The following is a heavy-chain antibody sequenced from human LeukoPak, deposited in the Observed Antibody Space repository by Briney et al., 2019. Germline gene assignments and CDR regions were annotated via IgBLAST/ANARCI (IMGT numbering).Heavy chain of an antibody. CDR3: ARDTPGEESH. Sequence: GGSLRLSCAASGFTFRSYWMSWVRQAPGKGLEWVANIKQDGSEEHYVDSVKGRFTISRDNAKNSLYLQMNSLRSEDTAVYYCARDTPGEESHWGQGTLVTVSS. J-gene: IGHJ4*02. CDR1: GFTFRSYW. D-gene: IGHD2-2*01. V-gene: IGHV3-7*01. CDR2: IKQDGSEE.